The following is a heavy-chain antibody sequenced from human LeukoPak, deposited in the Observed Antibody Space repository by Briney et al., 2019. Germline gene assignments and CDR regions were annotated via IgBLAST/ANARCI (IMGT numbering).Heavy chain of an antibody. CDR3: ARVPGYSSSWSDY. CDR1: GYTFTGYY. J-gene: IGHJ4*02. D-gene: IGHD6-13*01. CDR2: INPNSGGT. Sequence: ASVKVSCKASGYTFTGYYMHWVRQAPGQGLEWMGWINPNSGGTNYAQKFQGRVTMTRDMSTSTVYMELSSLRSEDTAVYYCARVPGYSSSWSDYWGQGTLVTVSS. V-gene: IGHV1-2*02.